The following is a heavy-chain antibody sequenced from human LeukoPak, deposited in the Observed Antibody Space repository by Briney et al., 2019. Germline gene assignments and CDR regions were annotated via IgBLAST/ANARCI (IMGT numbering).Heavy chain of an antibody. CDR2: INPNSGGT. CDR3: ARLLRGVDYYGMDV. CDR1: GYSIDHYA. J-gene: IGHJ6*02. Sequence: ASVKVSCKASGYSIDHYAISWVRQAPGQGLEWMGRINPNSGGTNYAQKFQGRVTMTRDTSISTAYMELSRLRSDDTAVYYCARLLRGVDYYGMDVWGQGTTVTVSS. V-gene: IGHV1-2*06. D-gene: IGHD3-22*01.